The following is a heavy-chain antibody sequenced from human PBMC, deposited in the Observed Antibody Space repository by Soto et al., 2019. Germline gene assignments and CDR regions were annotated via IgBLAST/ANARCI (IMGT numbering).Heavy chain of an antibody. J-gene: IGHJ4*02. CDR1: GFTFSNYA. V-gene: IGHV3-23*01. Sequence: PGGSLRLSCAASGFTFSNYAMSWVRQAPGKGLEWVSAVSGSGDSTFYAGSVKGRFTISRDNSKNTLSLQMNSLRAEDTAVYYCAKGASYYYDSSGYYAYWGQGTLVTVSS. D-gene: IGHD3-22*01. CDR3: AKGASYYYDSSGYYAY. CDR2: VSGSGDST.